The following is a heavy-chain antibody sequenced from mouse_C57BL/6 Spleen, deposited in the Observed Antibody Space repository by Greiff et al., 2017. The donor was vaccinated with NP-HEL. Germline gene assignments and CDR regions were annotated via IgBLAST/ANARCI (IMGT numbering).Heavy chain of an antibody. V-gene: IGHV1-54*01. CDR2: INPGSGGT. Sequence: VNVVESGAELVRPGTSVKVSCKASGYAFTNYLIEWVKQRPGQGLEWIGVINPGSGGTNYNEKFKGKATLTADKSSSTAYMQLSSLTSEDSAVYFCAREELGPFDYWGQGTTLTVSS. D-gene: IGHD4-1*01. CDR3: AREELGPFDY. J-gene: IGHJ2*01. CDR1: GYAFTNYL.